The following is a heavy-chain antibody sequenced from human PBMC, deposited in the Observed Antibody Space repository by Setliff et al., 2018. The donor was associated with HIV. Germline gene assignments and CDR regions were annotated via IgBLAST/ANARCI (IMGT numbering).Heavy chain of an antibody. V-gene: IGHV4-4*02. Sequence: SETLSLTCAVSGGSINGSNWWTWVRQPPGKGLEWIGEIYHSGSAYYSPSLKSRVTLSLDTSENQFSLRLSSVTAADTAVYYCGRVTDKSDDPDDYWGQGTLVTVSS. D-gene: IGHD1-1*01. CDR2: IYHSGSA. CDR3: GRVTDKSDDPDDY. CDR1: GGSINGSNW. J-gene: IGHJ4*02.